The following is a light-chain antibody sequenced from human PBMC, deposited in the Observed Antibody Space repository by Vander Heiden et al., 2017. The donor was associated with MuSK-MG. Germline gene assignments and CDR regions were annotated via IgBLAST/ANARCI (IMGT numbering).Light chain of an antibody. CDR1: SSDVGGYNY. CDR2: DVS. V-gene: IGLV2-14*01. Sequence: QSALTQPASVSGSPGQSITISCTGTSSDVGGYNYVSWYQQHPGTAPKLMIYDVSNRLSGVANSFSGSKSGNTASLTTAGLQAEDEADYYCSSYTSSSTLGVFGTGTKGTVL. CDR3: SSYTSSSTLGV. J-gene: IGLJ1*01.